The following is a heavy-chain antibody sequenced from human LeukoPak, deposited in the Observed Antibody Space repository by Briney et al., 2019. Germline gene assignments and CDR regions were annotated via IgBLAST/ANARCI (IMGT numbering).Heavy chain of an antibody. Sequence: PGGSLRLSCVASGFTLSSYAMSWVRQAPGKGLEWVSISTVNDYSTYYADSVKGRFTISRDTSKNTLYLQMNSLRGEDTALYYCARYTLTTLYYFDIWGQGTLVTVSS. CDR3: ARYTLTTLYYFDI. CDR2: STVNDYST. D-gene: IGHD4-11*01. J-gene: IGHJ4*02. CDR1: GFTLSSYA. V-gene: IGHV3-23*01.